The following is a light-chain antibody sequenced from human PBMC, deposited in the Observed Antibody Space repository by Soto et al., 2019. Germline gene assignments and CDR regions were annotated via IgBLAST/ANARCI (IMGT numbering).Light chain of an antibody. J-gene: IGKJ1*01. V-gene: IGKV1-8*01. CDR1: QGISNY. CDR2: AAS. Sequence: AIGMAQSPSSLSASPGDRLTLTLRASQGISNYLAWYQQRTGKAPKILIYAASTLDAGVPSRFRGSRSGTEFTLPLSRLQPEDFATDYGLQHNNYPRTFGQGTKVDIK. CDR3: LQHNNYPRT.